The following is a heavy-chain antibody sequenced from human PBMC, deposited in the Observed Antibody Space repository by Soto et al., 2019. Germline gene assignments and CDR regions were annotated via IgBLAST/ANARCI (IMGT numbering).Heavy chain of an antibody. V-gene: IGHV3-30*03. D-gene: IGHD3-10*02. CDR2: ISGDASRI. CDR1: GFGFNFFG. Sequence: QVQLVESGGGVVQPGTSLRRSCVASGFGFNFFGIHCVRQAPGKGLEWVAGISGDASRIYYADDLKGRVTISRVNSENTLYLQMNSLRPEDTNLYYCARDRDAGLFVMDVWGQGTKVTV. J-gene: IGHJ6*02. CDR3: ARDRDAGLFVMDV.